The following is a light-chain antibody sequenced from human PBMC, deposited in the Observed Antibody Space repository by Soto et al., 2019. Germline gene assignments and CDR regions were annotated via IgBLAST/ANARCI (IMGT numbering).Light chain of an antibody. CDR3: QQRSNWPPYT. CDR2: DAS. V-gene: IGKV3-11*01. Sequence: EIVLTQSPATLSLSPGERATLSCRASQSVSSYLAWYQQKPGQAPRLLIYDASNRATGIPARFIGSGSGTNFTLTISSIEPQDSAVYYCQQRSNWPPYTFGQGTKLEIK. CDR1: QSVSSY. J-gene: IGKJ2*01.